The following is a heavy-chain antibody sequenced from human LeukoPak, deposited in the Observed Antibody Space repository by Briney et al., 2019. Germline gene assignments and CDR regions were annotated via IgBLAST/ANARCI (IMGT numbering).Heavy chain of an antibody. Sequence: GGSLRLSCAASGFTFRINWMHWVRQVPGKGLVWVSRINTDGRSTGYADSVKGRFTISRDNAENTLYLQMNSLRAEDTAVYYCARGKGGSGYSIDYWGQGTLVTVSS. V-gene: IGHV3-74*01. D-gene: IGHD3-3*01. CDR2: INTDGRST. J-gene: IGHJ4*02. CDR3: ARGKGGSGYSIDY. CDR1: GFTFRINW.